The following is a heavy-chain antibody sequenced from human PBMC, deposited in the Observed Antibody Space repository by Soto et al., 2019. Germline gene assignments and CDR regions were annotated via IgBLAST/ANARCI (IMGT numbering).Heavy chain of an antibody. Sequence: QVQLQESGPGLVKPSGTLSLACDVSGGAISNGDWWSWVRQPPGKGLEWMGEIFHSGTTTYNPSLKGRVTISVDKSKNRFSLRLSSVTAADTAMYFCARTIRVQVAAAVHWYCDLWGRGTLVTVSS. J-gene: IGHJ2*01. CDR1: GGAISNGDW. V-gene: IGHV4-4*02. CDR3: ARTIRVQVAAAVHWYCDL. CDR2: IFHSGTT. D-gene: IGHD6-19*01.